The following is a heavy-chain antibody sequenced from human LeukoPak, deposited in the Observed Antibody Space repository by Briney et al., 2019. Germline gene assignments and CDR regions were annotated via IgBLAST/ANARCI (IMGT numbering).Heavy chain of an antibody. Sequence: ASVTVSCKASGYTFTSYGISWVRQAPGQGLEWMGWISAYNGNTNYAQKLQGRVTMTTDTSTSTAYMELWSLRSDDTAVYYCASLYYYDSSVYDAFDIWGQGTMVTVSS. CDR2: ISAYNGNT. V-gene: IGHV1-18*01. CDR3: ASLYYYDSSVYDAFDI. CDR1: GYTFTSYG. D-gene: IGHD3-22*01. J-gene: IGHJ3*02.